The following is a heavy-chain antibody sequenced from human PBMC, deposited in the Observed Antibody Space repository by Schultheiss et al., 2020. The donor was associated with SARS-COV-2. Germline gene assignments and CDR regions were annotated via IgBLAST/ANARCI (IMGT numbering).Heavy chain of an antibody. CDR3: TIRFLEWLLLGRLDAFDI. D-gene: IGHD3-3*01. Sequence: GESLKISCTASGFTFGDYAMSWVRQAPGKGLEWVGFIRSKAYGGTTEYAASVKGRFTISRDDSKSIAYLQMNSLKTEDTAVYYCTIRFLEWLLLGRLDAFDIWGQGTMVTVSS. CDR1: GFTFGDYA. J-gene: IGHJ3*02. V-gene: IGHV3-49*04. CDR2: IRSKAYGGTT.